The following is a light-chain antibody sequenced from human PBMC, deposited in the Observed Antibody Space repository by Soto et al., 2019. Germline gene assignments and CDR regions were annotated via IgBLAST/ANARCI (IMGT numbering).Light chain of an antibody. J-gene: IGLJ3*02. CDR3: QSNHGSTPWV. CDR1: SGSIDSNY. CDR2: EDY. Sequence: NFMLTQPHSVSGSPGETITISCTRSSGSIDSNYVQWYQQRPGSAPTTLIYEDYQRPSGVPDRFSASIDSSSNSVSLTISGLKSEDEADYYCQSNHGSTPWVFGGGTKVTVL. V-gene: IGLV6-57*04.